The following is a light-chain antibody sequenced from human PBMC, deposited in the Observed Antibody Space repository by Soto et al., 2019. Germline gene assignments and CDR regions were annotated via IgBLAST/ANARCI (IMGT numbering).Light chain of an antibody. CDR1: SSDVGSHNL. CDR3: CSYGGSRAV. Sequence: QSALTQPASVSGSPGQSITISCTGTSSDVGSHNLVSWYQQHPGQAPKLMIYEVSKRPLGVSARFYASKSGNTASLTISGLQAEDEADYYCCSYGGSRAVFGGGTQLTPL. CDR2: EVS. J-gene: IGLJ7*02. V-gene: IGLV2-23*02.